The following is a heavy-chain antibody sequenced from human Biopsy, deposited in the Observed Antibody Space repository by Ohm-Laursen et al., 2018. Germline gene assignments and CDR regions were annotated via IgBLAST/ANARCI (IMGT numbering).Heavy chain of an antibody. CDR1: DGSISNIINY. J-gene: IGHJ4*02. CDR2: IYHTGIT. CDR3: ARHSFGSGRDF. V-gene: IGHV4-39*01. D-gene: IGHD3-10*01. Sequence: GTLSFTCTVTDGSISNIINYWGWIRQPLGKGLEWLGSIYHTGITDYNPSLKSRITISVDTSNTQFSLNLISLPAADTAVYYCARHSFGSGRDFWGQGTLVTVSS.